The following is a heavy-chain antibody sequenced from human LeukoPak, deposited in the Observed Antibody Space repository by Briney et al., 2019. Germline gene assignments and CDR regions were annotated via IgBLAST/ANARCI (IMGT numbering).Heavy chain of an antibody. Sequence: ASVKVSCKASGYTFTSYYMHWVRQAPGQGLEWMGIINPSGGSTSYAQKFQGIVTMTRDTSTSTVYMELSSLRSEDTAVYYCARDPHGRNWFDPWGQGTLVTVSS. CDR3: ARDPHGRNWFDP. D-gene: IGHD3/OR15-3a*01. CDR1: GYTFTSYY. CDR2: INPSGGST. V-gene: IGHV1-46*01. J-gene: IGHJ5*02.